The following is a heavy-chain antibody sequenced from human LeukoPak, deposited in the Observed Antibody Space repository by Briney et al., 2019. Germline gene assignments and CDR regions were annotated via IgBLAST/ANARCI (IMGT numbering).Heavy chain of an antibody. Sequence: GGSLRLSCAASGFTVSSNYMSWVRQAPGKGLEWASVIYSGGSTYYADSVKGRFTISRDNSKNTLYLQMNSLRAEDTAVYYCAGEYGSGADYYYYMDVWGKGTTVTISS. CDR2: IYSGGST. D-gene: IGHD3-10*01. V-gene: IGHV3-53*01. CDR1: GFTVSSNY. CDR3: AGEYGSGADYYYYMDV. J-gene: IGHJ6*03.